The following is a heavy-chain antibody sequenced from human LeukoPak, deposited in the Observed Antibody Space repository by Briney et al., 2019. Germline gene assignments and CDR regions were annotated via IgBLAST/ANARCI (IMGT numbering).Heavy chain of an antibody. CDR1: GFTFNNYA. V-gene: IGHV3-23*01. D-gene: IGHD3-22*01. J-gene: IGHJ4*02. CDR3: AKDRPNYYESNGHYYRLNGDY. CDR2: ISSSGDIT. Sequence: GGSLRLSCAASGFTFNNYAMSWVRQAPGKGLEWVSAISSSGDITFYADSVKGRFTISRDNSRYTLYLQMNSLRAEDAAVYYCAKDRPNYYESNGHYYRLNGDYWGQGTLVTVSS.